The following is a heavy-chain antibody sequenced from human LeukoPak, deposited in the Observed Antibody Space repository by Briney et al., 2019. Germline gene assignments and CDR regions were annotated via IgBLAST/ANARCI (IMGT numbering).Heavy chain of an antibody. CDR1: GGSISSYY. V-gene: IGHV4-59*01. J-gene: IGHJ5*02. CDR3: ARVLAVAQGFDL. D-gene: IGHD6-19*01. Sequence: SETLSLTCTVSGGSISSYYWSWIRQPPGKGLEWIGYIYYSGSTNYNPSLKSRVTISVDTSKNQFSLKLSSVTAADTAVYYCARVLAVAQGFDLWGQGTLVTVSS. CDR2: IYYSGST.